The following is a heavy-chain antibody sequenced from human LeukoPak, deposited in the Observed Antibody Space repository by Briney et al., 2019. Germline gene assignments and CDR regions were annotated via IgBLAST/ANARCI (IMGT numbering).Heavy chain of an antibody. V-gene: IGHV3-74*01. Sequence: GGSLRLSCAASGFTFRSYWMHSVRQAPGKGLVWLSRISSDGSDTTYADSVKGRFTISRDNAKNTLYLQMNSLRAEDTAVYFCVRAPYGDYGDHWGQGTLVTVSP. D-gene: IGHD4-17*01. CDR2: ISSDGSDT. J-gene: IGHJ4*02. CDR3: VRAPYGDYGDH. CDR1: GFTFRSYW.